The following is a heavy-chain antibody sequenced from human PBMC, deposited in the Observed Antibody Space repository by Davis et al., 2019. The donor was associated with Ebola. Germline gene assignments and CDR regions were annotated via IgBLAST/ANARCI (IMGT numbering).Heavy chain of an antibody. V-gene: IGHV1-2*02. CDR3: ARGYGDYGFVYYYYGMDV. CDR2: INSNNGDT. Sequence: ASVKVSCKASGYNFIEYFMHWVRQAPGQGLEWMGRINSNNGDTNYAQKFQGRVTMTRDTSTRTVYMELSSLRSEDTAVYYCARGYGDYGFVYYYYGMDVWGQGTTVTVSS. CDR1: GYNFIEYF. J-gene: IGHJ6*02. D-gene: IGHD4-17*01.